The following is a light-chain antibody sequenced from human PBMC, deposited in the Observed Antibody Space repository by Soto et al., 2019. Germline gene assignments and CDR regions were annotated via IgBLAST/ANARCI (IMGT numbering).Light chain of an antibody. V-gene: IGLV1-36*01. CDR1: SSNIGNHP. Sequence: QSVLTQPPSVSEAPRQRVTISCSGSSSNIGNHPVKWYHQLPGKAPTLLIYYNDLLPSAVSARFSGSKSGTSASLVINGLQSEDEGDYYCSCWDESLRAHVFGAGTKVTVL. J-gene: IGLJ1*01. CDR2: YND. CDR3: SCWDESLRAHV.